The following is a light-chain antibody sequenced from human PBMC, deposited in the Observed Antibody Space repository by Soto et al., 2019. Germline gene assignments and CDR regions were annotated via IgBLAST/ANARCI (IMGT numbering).Light chain of an antibody. Sequence: QLVLTQSPSASASLGASVKLTCTLSSGHYSYAIAWHQQQPQKGPRFLMRLDGDGSHTKGDGIPDRFSGFSSGAERFLTISSLQSEDEAEYFYQTWRTGIQVFGGGTKLTVL. CDR2: LDGDGSH. J-gene: IGLJ2*01. CDR3: QTWRTGIQV. V-gene: IGLV4-69*01. CDR1: SGHYSYA.